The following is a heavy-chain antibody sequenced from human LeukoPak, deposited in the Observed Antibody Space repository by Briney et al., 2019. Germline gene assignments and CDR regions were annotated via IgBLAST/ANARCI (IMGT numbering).Heavy chain of an antibody. CDR3: NLDSSADY. J-gene: IGHJ4*02. CDR1: GFTFSSYW. CDR2: ISSSSSYI. Sequence: PGGSLRLSCAASGFTFSSYWMHWVRQAPGKGLEWVSSISSSSSYISYVDSVKGRFTISRDNAKNSLYLQMNSLRAEDTAVYYCNLDSSADYWGQGTLVTVSS. D-gene: IGHD3-22*01. V-gene: IGHV3-21*01.